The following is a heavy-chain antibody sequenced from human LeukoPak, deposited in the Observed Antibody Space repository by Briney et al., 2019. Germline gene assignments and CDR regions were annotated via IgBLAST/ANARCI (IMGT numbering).Heavy chain of an antibody. Sequence: ASVKVSCKACVYTFTGYYMHWVRQAPGQGLEWMGRINPNSGGTNNAQKFQGRVTMTRDTSISTAYMELSRLRSYDTAVYYCARGGKFIPQGARPTRGDWFDPWGQGTLVTVSS. CDR1: VYTFTGYY. CDR2: INPNSGGT. CDR3: ARGGKFIPQGARPTRGDWFDP. D-gene: IGHD4-23*01. V-gene: IGHV1-2*06. J-gene: IGHJ5*02.